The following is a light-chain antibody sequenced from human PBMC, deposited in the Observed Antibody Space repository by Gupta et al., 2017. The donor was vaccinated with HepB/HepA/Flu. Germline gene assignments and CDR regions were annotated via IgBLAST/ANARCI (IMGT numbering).Light chain of an antibody. Sequence: EIVLTQSPGTLSLSPGERATLSCRASQSVSSSYLAWYQRKPGQAPRLLIYGASSRATGIPDRFSGSGSGTDFTLTISRLEPEDFAVYYCQQDGSSPSSFGQGTKMEIK. V-gene: IGKV3-20*01. CDR1: QSVSSSY. J-gene: IGKJ2*04. CDR2: GAS. CDR3: QQDGSSPSS.